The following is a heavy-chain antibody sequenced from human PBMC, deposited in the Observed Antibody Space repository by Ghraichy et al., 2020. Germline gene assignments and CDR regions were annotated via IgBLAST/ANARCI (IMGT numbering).Heavy chain of an antibody. J-gene: IGHJ6*02. Sequence: GGSLRLSCAASGFTFSSYAMSWVRQAPGKGLEWVSAISGSGGSTYYADSVKGRFTISRDNSKNTLYLQMNSLRAEDTAVYYCAKAEDSSGYYPLYYYGMDVWGQGTTVTVSS. V-gene: IGHV3-23*01. D-gene: IGHD3-22*01. CDR2: ISGSGGST. CDR1: GFTFSSYA. CDR3: AKAEDSSGYYPLYYYGMDV.